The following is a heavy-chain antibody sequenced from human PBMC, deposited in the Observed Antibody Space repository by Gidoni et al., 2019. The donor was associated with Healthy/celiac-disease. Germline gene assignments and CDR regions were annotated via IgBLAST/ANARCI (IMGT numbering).Heavy chain of an antibody. Sequence: QVQLVESGGGVVQPGRSLRLSCAASGFTFSSYGMHWVRQAPGKGLEWVAVISYDGSNKYYADSVKGRFTISRDNSKNTLYLQMNSLRAEDTAVYYCAKDGQEWLAYWYFDLWGRGTLVTVSS. CDR2: ISYDGSNK. V-gene: IGHV3-30*18. D-gene: IGHD6-19*01. J-gene: IGHJ2*01. CDR3: AKDGQEWLAYWYFDL. CDR1: GFTFSSYG.